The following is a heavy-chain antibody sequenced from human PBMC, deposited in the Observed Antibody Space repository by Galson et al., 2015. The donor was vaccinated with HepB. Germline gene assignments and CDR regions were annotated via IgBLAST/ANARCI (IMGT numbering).Heavy chain of an antibody. J-gene: IGHJ4*02. CDR3: ARRNDILTGKLDY. CDR2: IIPIFGTA. Sequence: SVKVSCKASGGTFSSYAISWVRQAPGQGLEWMGGIIPIFGTANYAQKFQGRVTITADKSTSTAYMELSSLRSEDTAVYYCARRNDILTGKLDYWGQGTLVTVSS. V-gene: IGHV1-69*06. D-gene: IGHD3-9*01. CDR1: GGTFSSYA.